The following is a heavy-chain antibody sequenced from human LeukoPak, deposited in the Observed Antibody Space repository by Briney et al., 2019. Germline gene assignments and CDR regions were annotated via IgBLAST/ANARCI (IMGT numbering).Heavy chain of an antibody. CDR2: IIPIFGTA. CDR3: ARGGSSGVAGIPIDY. Sequence: SVKVSCKASGGXFSSYAISWVRQAPGQGLEWMGGIIPIFGTANYAQKFQGRVTITADESTSTAYMELSSLRSEDTAVYYCARGGSSGVAGIPIDYWGQGTLVTVSS. CDR1: GGXFSSYA. V-gene: IGHV1-69*01. J-gene: IGHJ4*02. D-gene: IGHD6-19*01.